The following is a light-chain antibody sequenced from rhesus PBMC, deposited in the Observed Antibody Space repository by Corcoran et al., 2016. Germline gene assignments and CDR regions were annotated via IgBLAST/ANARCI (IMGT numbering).Light chain of an antibody. J-gene: IGLJ6*01. V-gene: IGLV2-32*01. CDR3: CSYTGSYTYV. Sequence: QAALTQPRSVSGSPGQSVTISCTGTSSDIGGDNYVSWYQQHPGTAPKLMIYEVSKRPSGVSDRFSGSKSGNTASLTISGLQAEDETDYYCCSYTGSYTYVFGSGTKLTVF. CDR1: SSDIGGDNY. CDR2: EVS.